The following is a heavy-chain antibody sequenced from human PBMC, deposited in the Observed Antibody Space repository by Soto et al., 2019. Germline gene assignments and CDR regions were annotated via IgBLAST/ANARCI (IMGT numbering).Heavy chain of an antibody. D-gene: IGHD6-13*01. CDR1: GGSISSYY. CDR2: IYYSGST. J-gene: IGHJ4*02. V-gene: IGHV4-59*01. CDR3: ARVSAAGDLDY. Sequence: SETLSLTCTVSGGSISSYYWSWIRQPPGKGLEWVGYIYYSGSTNYNPSLKSRVTISVDTSKNQFSLKLSSVTAADTAVYYCARVSAAGDLDYWGQGTLVTVSS.